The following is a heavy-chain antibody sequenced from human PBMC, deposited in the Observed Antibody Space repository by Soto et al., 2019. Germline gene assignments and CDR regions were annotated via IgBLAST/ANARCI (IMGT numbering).Heavy chain of an antibody. CDR1: GYTFTSYY. CDR2: INPSGGST. D-gene: IGHD4-17*01. V-gene: IGHV1-46*01. Sequence: ASVKVSCKASGYTFTSYYMHWVRQAPGQGLEWMGIINPSGGSTSYAQKFQGRVTMTRDTSTSTVYMELSSLRSEDTAVYYCARDTLPPHYGVHYYYGMDVWGQGTTVTVSS. CDR3: ARDTLPPHYGVHYYYGMDV. J-gene: IGHJ6*02.